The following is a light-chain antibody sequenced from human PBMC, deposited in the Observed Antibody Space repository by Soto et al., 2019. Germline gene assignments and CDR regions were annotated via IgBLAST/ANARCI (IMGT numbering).Light chain of an antibody. CDR3: QQYNNYLWT. CDR1: QSISSW. CDR2: DAS. V-gene: IGKV1-5*01. J-gene: IGKJ5*01. Sequence: DIQMTQSPSTLSASVGDRVTITCRASQSISSWLAWYQQKPGKAPKVLIYDASTLQSGVPSRFSGSGSGTEFTLTISSLQPDDFATYYCQQYNNYLWTFGQGTRLEIK.